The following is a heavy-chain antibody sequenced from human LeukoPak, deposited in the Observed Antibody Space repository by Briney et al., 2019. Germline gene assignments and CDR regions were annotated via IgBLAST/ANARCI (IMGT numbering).Heavy chain of an antibody. J-gene: IGHJ4*02. D-gene: IGHD3-22*01. CDR1: GFTFSSYS. CDR3: ARGRWSYDSSGYFHY. CDR2: ISSSSSTI. Sequence: PGGSLRLSCAASGFTFSSYSMNWVRQAPGKGLEWVSYISSSSSTIYYADSVKGRFTISRDNAKNSLFLQMNSLRAEDTAVYYCARGRWSYDSSGYFHYWGQGTLVTVSS. V-gene: IGHV3-48*01.